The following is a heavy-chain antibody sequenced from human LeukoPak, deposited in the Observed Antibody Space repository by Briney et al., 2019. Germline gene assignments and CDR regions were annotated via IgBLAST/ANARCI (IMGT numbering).Heavy chain of an antibody. V-gene: IGHV3-53*01. D-gene: IGHD4-23*01. J-gene: IGHJ4*02. CDR3: ARSWAVVSPLDY. Sequence: GGSLRLSCAASGLTLSSNYMSWVRQAPGKGLEWVSVIYSGGSRYYTDSVKGRFTISRDNSKNTLYLQMNSLRAEDTAVYYCARSWAVVSPLDYWGQGTLVTVFS. CDR2: IYSGGSR. CDR1: GLTLSSNY.